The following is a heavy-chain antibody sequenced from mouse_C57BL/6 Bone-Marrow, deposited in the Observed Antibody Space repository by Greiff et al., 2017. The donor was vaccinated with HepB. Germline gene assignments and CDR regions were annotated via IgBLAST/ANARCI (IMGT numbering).Heavy chain of an antibody. CDR2: IYPGDGDT. D-gene: IGHD1-1*01. V-gene: IGHV1-82*01. Sequence: VQLQQSGPELVKPGASVKISCKASGYAFSSSWMNWVKQRPGKGLEWIGRIYPGDGDTNYNGKFKGKATLTADKSSSTAYMQLSSLTSEDSAVYFCARWAPTVDYWGQGTTRTVSS. CDR3: ARWAPTVDY. J-gene: IGHJ2*01. CDR1: GYAFSSSW.